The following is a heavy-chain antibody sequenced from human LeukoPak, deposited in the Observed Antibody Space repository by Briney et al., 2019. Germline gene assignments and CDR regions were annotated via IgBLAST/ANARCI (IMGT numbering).Heavy chain of an antibody. CDR1: GGSFSGYY. Sequence: SETLSLTCAVYGGSFSGYYWGWIRQPPGKGLEWIGIIYHGGRTDYNPSLKSRVTISEDTSKNQFSLKLSSVTAADTAVYYCARAFRGIFGVFEAFDIWGQGTMVTVSS. D-gene: IGHD3-3*01. V-gene: IGHV4-34*01. CDR3: ARAFRGIFGVFEAFDI. J-gene: IGHJ3*02. CDR2: IYHGGRT.